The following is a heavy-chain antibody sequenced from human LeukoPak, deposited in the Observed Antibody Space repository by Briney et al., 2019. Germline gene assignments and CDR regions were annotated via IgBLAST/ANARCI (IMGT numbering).Heavy chain of an antibody. D-gene: IGHD6-19*01. CDR1: GFTFSSHW. CDR3: ARDLAPRIAVAGTRRGWFDP. J-gene: IGHJ5*02. Sequence: GGSLRLSCAASGFTFSSHWMHWVRQAPGKGLVWVSRINSDGSSISYADSVRGRFTISRDNAKNSLYLQMNSLRAEDTAVYYCARDLAPRIAVAGTRRGWFDPWGQGTLVTVSS. V-gene: IGHV3-74*01. CDR2: INSDGSSI.